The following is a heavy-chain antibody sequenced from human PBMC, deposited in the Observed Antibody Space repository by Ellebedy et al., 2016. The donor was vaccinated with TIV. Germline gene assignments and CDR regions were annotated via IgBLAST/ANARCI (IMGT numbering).Heavy chain of an antibody. D-gene: IGHD2-21*02. J-gene: IGHJ4*02. Sequence: PGGSLRLSCAASGFTFSPYAMAWVRQAPGKGLEWVSGIVGSGAEQYADSVKGRFTISRDNSTRTVDLQMRGVRAEDTAVYFCAKDRTSGDGYWVFDSWGQGTMVSVSS. CDR2: IVGSGA. V-gene: IGHV3-23*01. CDR3: AKDRTSGDGYWVFDS. CDR1: GFTFSPYA.